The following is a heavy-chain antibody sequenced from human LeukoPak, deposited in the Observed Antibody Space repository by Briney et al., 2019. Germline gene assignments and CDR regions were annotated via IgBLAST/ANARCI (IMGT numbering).Heavy chain of an antibody. CDR3: ARYVVVPAANQGGNLFDR. J-gene: IGHJ5*02. Sequence: SVTLSCTASGGTFSSYTISWDRQAPGQGLEWMGRIIPILGIANYAQKFQGRVTITADKSTSTAYMELSSLRSEDTAVYYCARYVVVPAANQGGNLFDRWGQGTLVTVSS. D-gene: IGHD2-2*01. CDR2: IIPILGIA. CDR1: GGTFSSYT. V-gene: IGHV1-69*02.